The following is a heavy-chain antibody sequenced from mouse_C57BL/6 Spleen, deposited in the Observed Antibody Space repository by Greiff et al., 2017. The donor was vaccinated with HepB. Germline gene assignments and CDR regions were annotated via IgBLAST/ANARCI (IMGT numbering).Heavy chain of an antibody. Sequence: VQLQQSGAELVKPGASVKMSCKASGYTFTSYWITWVKQRPGQGLEWIGDIYPGSGSTNYNEKFKSKATLTVDTSSSTAYMQLSSLTSEDSAVYYCARRYYGSSCPFYCDYWGQGTTLTVSS. J-gene: IGHJ2*01. V-gene: IGHV1-55*01. CDR3: ARRYYGSSCPFYCDY. D-gene: IGHD1-1*01. CDR1: GYTFTSYW. CDR2: IYPGSGST.